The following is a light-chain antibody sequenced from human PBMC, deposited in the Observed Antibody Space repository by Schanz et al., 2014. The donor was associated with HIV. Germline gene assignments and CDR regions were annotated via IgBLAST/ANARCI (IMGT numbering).Light chain of an antibody. Sequence: EVVMTQSPDSLSVSPGERVTLSCRASQSIGSQLAWYQQRPGQSPSLLIYDASTRAAGIPARFSGSGSGTDFTLTITRLEPEDFAVYYCQQYGLSPRTFGQGTKVEFK. V-gene: IGKV3-20*01. CDR3: QQYGLSPRT. CDR2: DAS. CDR1: QSIGSQ. J-gene: IGKJ1*01.